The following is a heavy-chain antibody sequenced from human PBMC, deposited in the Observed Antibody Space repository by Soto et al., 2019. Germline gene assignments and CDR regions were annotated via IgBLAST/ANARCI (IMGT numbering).Heavy chain of an antibody. CDR1: GYTFTSYA. D-gene: IGHD5-12*01. V-gene: IGHV1-3*01. CDR3: AREGGARWLYCFDY. CDR2: INAGNGNT. Sequence: ASVKVSCKASGYTFTSYAMHWVRQAPGQRLEWMGWINAGNGNTKYSQKFQGRVTITRDTSASTAYMELSSPRSEDTAVYYCAREGGARWLYCFDYWGQGTLVTVSS. J-gene: IGHJ4*02.